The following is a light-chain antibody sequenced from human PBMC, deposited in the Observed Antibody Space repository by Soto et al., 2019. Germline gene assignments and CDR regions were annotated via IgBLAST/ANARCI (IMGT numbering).Light chain of an antibody. CDR2: NAS. Sequence: EIVLTQSPATLSLSPGERVTLSCRASQSVGNNYLGWYQQKPGQAPRLLIYNASRRATGISDRFSGCGSGTDFTLTISRLEPDDFAIYYCHQYAYSPQTFGQGTRLEIK. CDR3: HQYAYSPQT. V-gene: IGKV3-20*01. J-gene: IGKJ5*01. CDR1: QSVGNNY.